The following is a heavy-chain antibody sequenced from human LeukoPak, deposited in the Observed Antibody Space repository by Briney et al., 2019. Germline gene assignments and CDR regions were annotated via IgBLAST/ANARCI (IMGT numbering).Heavy chain of an antibody. J-gene: IGHJ3*02. Sequence: GASVKVSCKASGGTFSSYAISWVRQAPGQGLEWMGGIIPIFGTANYAQKFQGRVTITADESTSTAYMELSSLRSEDTAVYYCARDLGDHSSGWDDAFDIWGQGTMVTVSS. V-gene: IGHV1-69*13. CDR2: IIPIFGTA. D-gene: IGHD6-19*01. CDR3: ARDLGDHSSGWDDAFDI. CDR1: GGTFSSYA.